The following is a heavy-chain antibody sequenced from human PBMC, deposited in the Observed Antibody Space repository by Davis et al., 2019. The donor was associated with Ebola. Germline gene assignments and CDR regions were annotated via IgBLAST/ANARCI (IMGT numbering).Heavy chain of an antibody. V-gene: IGHV3-7*03. CDR1: GFTFSSYW. CDR2: IKQDGSEK. Sequence: GGSLRLSCAASGFTFSSYWMTWVRQAPGKGLEWVANIKQDGSEKYYVDSVKGRFTISRDNAKNSLYLQMNSLRAEDTAAYYCARGRGYCSSTSCFIMDVWGQGTTVTVSS. CDR3: ARGRGYCSSTSCFIMDV. D-gene: IGHD2-2*01. J-gene: IGHJ6*02.